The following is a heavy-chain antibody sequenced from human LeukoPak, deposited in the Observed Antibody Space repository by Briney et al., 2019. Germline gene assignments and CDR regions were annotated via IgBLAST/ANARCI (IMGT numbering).Heavy chain of an antibody. CDR2: IWYDGSNK. CDR3: APNFWSGYLTDY. D-gene: IGHD3-3*01. CDR1: GFTFRSHA. Sequence: GGSLRLSCATSGFTFRSHAMHWVRQSPGKGLEWVAQIWYDGSNKYYADSVKGRFSVSRDNSKNTLYLQMNSLRVEDTAVYYCAPNFWSGYLTDYWGQGTLVTVSS. V-gene: IGHV3-33*01. J-gene: IGHJ4*02.